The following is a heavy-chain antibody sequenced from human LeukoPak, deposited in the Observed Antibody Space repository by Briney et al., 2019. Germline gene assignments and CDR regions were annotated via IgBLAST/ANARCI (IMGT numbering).Heavy chain of an antibody. CDR1: GGTFSSYA. D-gene: IGHD3-10*01. CDR3: ARGPSSNSQLWFLWNCLDY. CDR2: IIPIFGTA. V-gene: IGHV1-69*01. J-gene: IGHJ4*02. Sequence: SVKVSCKASGGTFSSYAISWVRQAPGQGLEWMGGIIPIFGTANYAQKFQGRVTITADESTSTAYMELSSLRSKDTAVYYCARGPSSNSQLWFLWNCLDYWGQGTLVTVSS.